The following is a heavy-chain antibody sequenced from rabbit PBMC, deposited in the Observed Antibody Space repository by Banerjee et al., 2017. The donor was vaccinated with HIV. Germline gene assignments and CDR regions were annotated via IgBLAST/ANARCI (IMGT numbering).Heavy chain of an antibody. Sequence: QEQLEESGGDLVKPEGSLTLTCTASGFSFSNKYVMCWVRQAPGKGLEWIACISAGSSGTTYYASWAKGRFTISSDNAQNTVDLQMNSLTAADTATYFCMRGGSSGRYLWGPGTLVTVS. V-gene: IGHV1S45*01. CDR1: GFSFSNKYV. D-gene: IGHD4-1*01. CDR2: ISAGSSGTT. CDR3: MRGGSSGRYL. J-gene: IGHJ6*01.